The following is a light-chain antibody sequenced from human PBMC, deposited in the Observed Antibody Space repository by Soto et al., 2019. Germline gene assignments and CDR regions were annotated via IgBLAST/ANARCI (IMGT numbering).Light chain of an antibody. Sequence: EIVLTQSPATLSLSPGERATLSCRASQSVSSYLAWYQQKPAQAPRFLIYDASSRATGIPARFSGSGSGTDFTLTISSLEPEDFAVYYCQQRSNWPPVFTFGPGTKVDIK. CDR1: QSVSSY. V-gene: IGKV3-11*01. J-gene: IGKJ3*01. CDR2: DAS. CDR3: QQRSNWPPVFT.